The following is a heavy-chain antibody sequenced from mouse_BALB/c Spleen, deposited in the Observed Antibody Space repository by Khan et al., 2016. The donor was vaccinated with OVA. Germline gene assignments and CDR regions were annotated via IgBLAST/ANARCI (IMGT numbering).Heavy chain of an antibody. D-gene: IGHD4-1*01. V-gene: IGHV3-2*02. J-gene: IGHJ4*01. CDR2: ISNSGST. Sequence: EVQLQESGPGLVKPSQSLSLTCTVTGYSITSDYAWNWIRQFPGNKLEWMGYISNSGSTTYNPSLKSRISITRDTSKNRFFMQLNSVTTEDTATFYCSSELGRYYAMDYWGQGTSVTVSS. CDR1: GYSITSDYA. CDR3: SSELGRYYAMDY.